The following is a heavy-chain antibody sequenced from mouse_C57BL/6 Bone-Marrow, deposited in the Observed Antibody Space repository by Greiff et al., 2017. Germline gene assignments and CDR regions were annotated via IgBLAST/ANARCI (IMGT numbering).Heavy chain of an antibody. D-gene: IGHD1-1*01. CDR3: ARVYGSSPSYAMDY. J-gene: IGHJ4*01. V-gene: IGHV1-80*01. CDR1: GYAFSSYW. Sequence: LVESGAELVKPGASVKISCKASGYAFSSYWMNWVKQRPGKGLEWIGQIYPGDGDTNYNGKFKGTATLTADKSSSTAYMQLSSLPSEDSSVFFCARVYGSSPSYAMDYWGQGTSVTVSS. CDR2: IYPGDGDT.